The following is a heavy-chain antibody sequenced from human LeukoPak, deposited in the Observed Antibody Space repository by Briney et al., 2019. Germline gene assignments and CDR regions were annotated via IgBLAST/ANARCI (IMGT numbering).Heavy chain of an antibody. Sequence: SVKGRFTISRDNSENTLYLHMSNMRPEDTATYYCARNETRYNYYIGVWGEGTAVTVSS. D-gene: IGHD2-2*01. CDR3: ARNETRYNYYIGV. V-gene: IGHV3-23*01. J-gene: IGHJ6*03.